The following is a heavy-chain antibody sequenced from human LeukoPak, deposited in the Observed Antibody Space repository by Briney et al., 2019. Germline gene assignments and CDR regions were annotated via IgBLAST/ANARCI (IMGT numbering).Heavy chain of an antibody. V-gene: IGHV3-23*01. D-gene: IGHD5-18*01. CDR1: GLTFNKYP. Sequence: GGPLRLPCAASGLTFNKYPMTGLREAPGKGVECVSLINGRAGSSYYADCVNGRFTVSRDNSKNTLYLQMNSLGDDDTAVYYCAKGQGYNYGDSIDYWGQGTLVTASS. CDR2: INGRAGSS. CDR3: AKGQGYNYGDSIDY. J-gene: IGHJ4*02.